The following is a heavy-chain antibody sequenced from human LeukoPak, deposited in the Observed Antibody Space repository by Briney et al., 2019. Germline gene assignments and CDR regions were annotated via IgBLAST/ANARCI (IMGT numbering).Heavy chain of an antibody. CDR3: AGGHVFGSLQHCDY. V-gene: IGHV3-74*01. CDR1: GFTIGNRW. Sequence: GSLRLSCTASGFTIGNRWMHWVRQAPGRGLVWVARIFGDATGASYADSVKGRFSISRDNATNTLYLEINNLRVEDTAVYYCAGGHVFGSLQHCDYWGQGTLAIVSS. J-gene: IGHJ4*02. D-gene: IGHD3-10*01. CDR2: IFGDATGA.